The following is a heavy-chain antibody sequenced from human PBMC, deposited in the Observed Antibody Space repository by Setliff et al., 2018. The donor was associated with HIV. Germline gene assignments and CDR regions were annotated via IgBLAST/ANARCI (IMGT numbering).Heavy chain of an antibody. V-gene: IGHV1-2*02. CDR3: TRGTAVSDTNTQPFKY. J-gene: IGHJ4*02. D-gene: IGHD6-19*01. CDR2: INPKSGDT. Sequence: EASVKVSCKDSGYMFTDYYIHWVRQAPGQGLEWMGWINPKSGDTKYGQSFQGRVNMTRDTSTSTAYMNLSGLRSNDTAVDYCTRGTAVSDTNTQPFKYWGQGALVTVSS. CDR1: GYMFTDYY.